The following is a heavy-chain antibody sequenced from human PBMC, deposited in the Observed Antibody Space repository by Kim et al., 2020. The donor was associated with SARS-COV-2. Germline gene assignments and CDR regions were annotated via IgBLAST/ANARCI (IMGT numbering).Heavy chain of an antibody. Sequence: GGSLRLSCAASGFTFSSYEMNWVRQAPGKGLEWVSYISSSGSTIYYADSVKGRFTISRDNAKNSLYLQMNSLRAEDTAVYYCARDLGVAVAGVYYYYGMDVWGQGTTVTVSS. CDR1: GFTFSSYE. D-gene: IGHD6-19*01. V-gene: IGHV3-48*03. J-gene: IGHJ6*02. CDR2: ISSSGSTI. CDR3: ARDLGVAVAGVYYYYGMDV.